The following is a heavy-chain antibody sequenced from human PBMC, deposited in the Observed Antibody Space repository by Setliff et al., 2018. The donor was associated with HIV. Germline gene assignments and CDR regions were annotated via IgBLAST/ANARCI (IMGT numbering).Heavy chain of an antibody. J-gene: IGHJ5*02. CDR1: GGSISSGSYY. D-gene: IGHD3-16*01. V-gene: IGHV4-61*02. CDR3: ARGGPASPHWFDP. CDR2: IHTSGNT. Sequence: PSETLSLTCTVSGGSISSGSYYWSWIRQPAGKGLEWIGRIHTSGNTNYNPSLKSRVTISVDTSKNQFSLKLSSVTAADTAVYYCARGGPASPHWFDPWGQGTLVTVSS.